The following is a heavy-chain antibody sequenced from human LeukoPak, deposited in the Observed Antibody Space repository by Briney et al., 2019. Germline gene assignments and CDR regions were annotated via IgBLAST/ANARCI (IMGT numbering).Heavy chain of an antibody. D-gene: IGHD1-26*01. V-gene: IGHV3-7*01. CDR1: GFTFSSYE. CDR2: VKQDGSEK. CDR3: VRDKVVGATLLDY. Sequence: GGSLRLSCAASGFTFSSYEMNWVRQAPGKGLEWVANVKQDGSEKYYVDSVKGRFTISRDNAKSSLFLQMDSLRAEDTAVYYCVRDKVVGATLLDYWGQGTLVTVSS. J-gene: IGHJ4*02.